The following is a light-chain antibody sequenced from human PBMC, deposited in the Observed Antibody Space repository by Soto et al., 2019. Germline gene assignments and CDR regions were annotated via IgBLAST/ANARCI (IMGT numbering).Light chain of an antibody. CDR3: QQYGSSQMYN. V-gene: IGKV3-20*01. CDR2: GAS. CDR1: QSVSSSY. Sequence: EIVLTQSPGTLSLSPGERATLSCRASQSVSSSYLAWYQQKPGQAPVLLIYGASGRATGIPDRFSGSGSGTDFNLTISRLEPEDFAVYYCQQYGSSQMYNFGQGTKLEIK. J-gene: IGKJ2*01.